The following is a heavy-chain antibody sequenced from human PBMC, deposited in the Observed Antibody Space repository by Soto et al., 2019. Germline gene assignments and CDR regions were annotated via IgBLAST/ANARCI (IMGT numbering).Heavy chain of an antibody. Sequence: QEQLVQSGAEVKRPGSSMNVSCKASGGTISSNSINWVRQAPGQGLEWMGGIIPMFGSTKYAQRCVGRVTIRAEESTITFYLEVTSLRSACTAVFSCATPSNFIRESGVYDAFDMWGQGAVVTVSS. J-gene: IGHJ3*02. D-gene: IGHD5-12*01. CDR1: GGTISSNS. CDR3: ATPSNFIRESGVYDAFDM. V-gene: IGHV1-69*01. CDR2: IIPMFGST.